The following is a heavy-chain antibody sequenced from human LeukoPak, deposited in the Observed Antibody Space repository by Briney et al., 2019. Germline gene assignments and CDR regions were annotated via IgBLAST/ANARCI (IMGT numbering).Heavy chain of an antibody. CDR2: IYYSGST. CDR3: VKHGGLEWFDP. D-gene: IGHD3-16*01. Sequence: KPSETLSLTCTVSGDSISSSNYYWGWIRQPPGKGLEWIGGIYYSGSTYYNPSLKSRVAISLDTSKKQFSLKLGSVTAADTAVYYCVKHGGLEWFDPWGQGTLVTVSS. J-gene: IGHJ5*02. CDR1: GDSISSSNYY. V-gene: IGHV4-39*01.